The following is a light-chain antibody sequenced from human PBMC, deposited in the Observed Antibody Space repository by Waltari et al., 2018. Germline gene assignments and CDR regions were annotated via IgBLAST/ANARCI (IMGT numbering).Light chain of an antibody. CDR2: WAS. Sequence: DIVMTQSPDSLAVSLGERATINCKSSPSVLYSATHKNYLAWYQQKPGQPPKLLIYWASTRESGVPDRFSGSGSGANFTLTISSLQAEDVAVYYCQQYYSTPPITFGQGTRLEIK. J-gene: IGKJ5*01. CDR3: QQYYSTPPIT. V-gene: IGKV4-1*01. CDR1: PSVLYSATHKNY.